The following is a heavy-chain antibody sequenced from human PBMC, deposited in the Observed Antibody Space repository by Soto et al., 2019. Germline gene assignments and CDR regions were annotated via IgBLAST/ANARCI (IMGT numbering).Heavy chain of an antibody. V-gene: IGHV5-51*01. CDR2: IYPGDSDI. CDR3: ARCSGYYPQLYYFDY. CDR1: GYRFTTYW. J-gene: IGHJ4*02. D-gene: IGHD3-22*01. Sequence: LGESLKISCEVSGYRFTTYWSGWVSQLNGKGLEWMGIIYPGDSDIRYSPSFQGQVTISADKSISTAYLQWSSLKASDTAMYYCARCSGYYPQLYYFDYWGQGTLVTVSS.